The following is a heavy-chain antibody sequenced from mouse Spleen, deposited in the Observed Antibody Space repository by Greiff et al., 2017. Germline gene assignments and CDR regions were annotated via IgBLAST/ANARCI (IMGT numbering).Heavy chain of an antibody. V-gene: IGHV1-4*02. CDR3: ARQGWDNFDD. CDR2: INPSSGYT. J-gene: IGHJ2*01. D-gene: IGHD3-3*01. Sequence: VQLQQSAAELARPGASVKMSCKASGYTFTSYTMHWVKQRPGQGLEWIGYINPSSGYTEYNQKFKDKTTLTADKSSSTAYMQLSSLTSEDSAVYYCARQGWDNFDDWGQGTTLTVSS. CDR1: GYTFTSYT.